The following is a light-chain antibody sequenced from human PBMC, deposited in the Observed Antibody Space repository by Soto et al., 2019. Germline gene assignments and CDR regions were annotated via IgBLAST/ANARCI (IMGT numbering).Light chain of an antibody. CDR1: QSVSTY. J-gene: IGKJ4*01. CDR2: DAS. Sequence: IVLTQSPSNLSLSPGERATLSCRASQSVSTYLAWFQQKPGQAPTLLIYDASNRATGIPARFSGSGSGTDFTLTISSLEPEDFAVYYCQQRSNWPPLTFGGVTKVEIK. CDR3: QQRSNWPPLT. V-gene: IGKV3-11*01.